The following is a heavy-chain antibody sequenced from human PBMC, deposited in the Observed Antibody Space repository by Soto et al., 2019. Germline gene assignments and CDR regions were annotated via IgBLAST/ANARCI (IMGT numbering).Heavy chain of an antibody. V-gene: IGHV1-69*12. J-gene: IGHJ4*02. D-gene: IGHD2-8*02. CDR2: IIPIFGTA. CDR3: ATEERREVYKYWAY. Sequence: QVQLVQSGAEVKKPGSSVKVSCKASGGTFSSYAISWVRQAPGQGLEWMGGIIPIFGTANYAQKIQGRVTITADESTSTAYMELSSLRPEDTAVYDCATEERREVYKYWAYWGQGTLVTVSS. CDR1: GGTFSSYA.